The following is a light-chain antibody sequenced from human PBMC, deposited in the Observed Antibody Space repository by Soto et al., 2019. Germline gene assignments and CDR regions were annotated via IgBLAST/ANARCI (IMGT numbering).Light chain of an antibody. V-gene: IGKV3-20*01. J-gene: IGKJ4*01. CDR2: GAS. Sequence: EIVLTQSPGTLSLSPGERATLSCTASQSVGRNYLAWYQQKPGQAPRLLIHGASIRATGIPDRFSGSGSATDFTLTISSLEPEDFAVYYCQQYASSPLTFGGGTKVEIK. CDR3: QQYASSPLT. CDR1: QSVGRNY.